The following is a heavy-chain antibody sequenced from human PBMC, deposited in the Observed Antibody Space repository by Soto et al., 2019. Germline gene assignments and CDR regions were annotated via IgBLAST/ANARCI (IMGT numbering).Heavy chain of an antibody. V-gene: IGHV2-5*02. CDR1: GFSLSTSGVG. Sequence: QITLKESGPTLVKPTQTLTLTCTFSGFSLSTSGVGVGWIRQPPGKALEWLALIYWDDDKRYSPSLKSRLTISKDTSKNQVVLTMTNMDPVDTATYYCAQGYDILTGYPFWGQGTLVTVSS. CDR2: IYWDDDK. D-gene: IGHD3-9*01. J-gene: IGHJ4*02. CDR3: AQGYDILTGYPF.